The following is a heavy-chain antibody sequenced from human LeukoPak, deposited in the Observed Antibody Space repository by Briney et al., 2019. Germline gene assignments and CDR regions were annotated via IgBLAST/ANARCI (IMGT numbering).Heavy chain of an antibody. CDR1: GYTFTNYG. CDR2: IGTSSGST. J-gene: IGHJ6*02. V-gene: IGHV1-18*01. D-gene: IGHD2-8*01. Sequence: ASVKVSCKASGYTFTNYGISWVRQAPGQGLEWMGWIGTSSGSTNYAQKLQGRVTMTKDTSTSTVYMELRSLTSDDTAVYYCARESLEGVKYYYGMDVWGQGTTVTVPS. CDR3: ARESLEGVKYYYGMDV.